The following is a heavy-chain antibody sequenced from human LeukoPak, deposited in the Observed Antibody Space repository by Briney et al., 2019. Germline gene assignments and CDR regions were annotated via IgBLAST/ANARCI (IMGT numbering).Heavy chain of an antibody. CDR1: GFTFSDYY. J-gene: IGHJ4*02. D-gene: IGHD6-13*01. V-gene: IGHV3-11*01. Sequence: GGSLRLSCAASGFTFSDYYMTWIRQAPGKGLEWVSYISSSSSSIYYADSVQGRFTISRDNAKNSLYLQMNSLRAEDTAVCYCARDASSSLDYWGQGTLVTVSS. CDR2: ISSSSSSI. CDR3: ARDASSSLDY.